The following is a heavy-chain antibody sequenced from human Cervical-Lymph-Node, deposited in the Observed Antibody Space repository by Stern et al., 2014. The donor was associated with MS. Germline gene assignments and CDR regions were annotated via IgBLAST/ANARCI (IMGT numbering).Heavy chain of an antibody. CDR3: ATVWM. CDR2: ISSSSSII. D-gene: IGHD1-1*01. CDR1: GFSFSSYT. Sequence: EVQLVESGGGLVQPGGSLRLSCVASGFSFSSYTINWVRLAPGRGLEWVSYISSSSSIISYADSVKGRFTISRDNAKNLLFLQMNSLRDEDTAVYFCATVWMWGQGSLVTVSS. J-gene: IGHJ4*02. V-gene: IGHV3-48*02.